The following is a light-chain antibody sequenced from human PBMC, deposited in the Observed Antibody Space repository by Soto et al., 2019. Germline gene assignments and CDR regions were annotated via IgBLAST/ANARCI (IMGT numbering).Light chain of an antibody. J-gene: IGKJ1*01. CDR2: KAS. CDR1: QSISSW. Sequence: DIQMTQSPSTLSASVGDRVTITCRAGQSISSWLAWYQQKPGKAPKLLIYKASSLESGVPSRFSGSGSGTEFTLTISSLQPDDFATYYCQHYNSYLWTFGQGTKVDI. V-gene: IGKV1-5*03. CDR3: QHYNSYLWT.